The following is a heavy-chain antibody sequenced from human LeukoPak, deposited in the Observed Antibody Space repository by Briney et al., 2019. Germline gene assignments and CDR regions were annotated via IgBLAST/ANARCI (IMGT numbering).Heavy chain of an antibody. CDR1: GFTFTDHY. J-gene: IGHJ4*02. CDR3: VREGEGPPSKDFDY. D-gene: IGHD2-21*01. Sequence: ASVKVSCKSSGFTFTDHYIHWVRQGPGQGLEWMGYIGPHSTFASSPQEFQGRVTMTRDASMSTAYMELTRLTSDDTAVYYCVREGEGPPSKDFDYWGQGTLVTVSS. V-gene: IGHV1-2*02. CDR2: IGPHSTFA.